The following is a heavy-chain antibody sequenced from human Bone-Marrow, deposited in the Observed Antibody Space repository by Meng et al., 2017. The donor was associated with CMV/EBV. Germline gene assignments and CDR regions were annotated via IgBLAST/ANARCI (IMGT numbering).Heavy chain of an antibody. D-gene: IGHD6-13*01. J-gene: IGHJ4*02. CDR2: IYYSGST. CDR3: ARGYSSSWPFNY. Sequence: SETLSLTCTVSGGSISSSSYYWGWIRQPPGKGLEWIGSIYYSGSTYYNPSLKSRVTISVDTSKNQFSLKLSSVTAADTAVYYCARGYSSSWPFNYWGQGTLVTVSS. CDR1: GGSISSSSYY. V-gene: IGHV4-39*07.